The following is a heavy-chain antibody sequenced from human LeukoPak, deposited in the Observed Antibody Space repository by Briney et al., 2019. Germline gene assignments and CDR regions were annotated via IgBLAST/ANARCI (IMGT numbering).Heavy chain of an antibody. CDR2: IYYSGST. V-gene: IGHV4-31*03. CDR1: GGSISSGGYY. J-gene: IGHJ4*02. D-gene: IGHD3-10*01. Sequence: SETLSLTCTVSGGSISSGGYYWSWIRQHPGKGLEWIGYIYYSGSTYYNPSLKSRVTISVDTSKNQFSLKLSSVTAADTAVYYCASGYNRFGEFSYWGQGTLVTVSS. CDR3: ASGYNRFGEFSY.